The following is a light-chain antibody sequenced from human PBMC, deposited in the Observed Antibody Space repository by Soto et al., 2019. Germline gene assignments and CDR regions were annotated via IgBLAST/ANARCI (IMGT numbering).Light chain of an antibody. CDR3: SSYAGSNMV. Sequence: SVLTEPPSASGSPGQSVTISCTGTSSDVGGYNYVSWYQQHPDKAPKLMIYEVSKRPSGVPDRFSGSKSGNTASLTVSGLQTEDEADYYCSSYAGSNMVFGGGTQLTVL. V-gene: IGLV2-8*01. J-gene: IGLJ2*01. CDR1: SSDVGGYNY. CDR2: EVS.